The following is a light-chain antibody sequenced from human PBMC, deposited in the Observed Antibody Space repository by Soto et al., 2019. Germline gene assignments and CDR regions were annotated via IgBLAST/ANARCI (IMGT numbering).Light chain of an antibody. V-gene: IGKV3-11*01. Sequence: EIVLTQSPATLSLSPGERATLSCRASQSLSSSLAWYQQKPGQAPRLLIYGASNRATGIPARFSGSGSGTDFTLTINSLEPEDFAVYYCQWLTFGQGTRLEIK. CDR3: QWLT. J-gene: IGKJ5*01. CDR2: GAS. CDR1: QSLSSS.